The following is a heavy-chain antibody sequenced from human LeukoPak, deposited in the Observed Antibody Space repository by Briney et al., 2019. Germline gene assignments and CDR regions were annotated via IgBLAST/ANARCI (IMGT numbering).Heavy chain of an antibody. J-gene: IGHJ4*02. CDR1: GYTFTTYG. D-gene: IGHD6-13*01. CDR2: TSAHNGNT. Sequence: ASVRVSCKAPGYTFTTYGITWVRQAPGQGLEWMGWTSAHNGNTKYAQKLQGRVTMTTDTSTRTAYMELRSLRSDDTAVYYCARDTIAADFIDYWGQGTLVTVSS. CDR3: ARDTIAADFIDY. V-gene: IGHV1-18*01.